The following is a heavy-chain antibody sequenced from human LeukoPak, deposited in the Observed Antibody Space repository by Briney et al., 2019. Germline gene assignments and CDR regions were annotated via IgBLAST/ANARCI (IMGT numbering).Heavy chain of an antibody. V-gene: IGHV1-18*01. CDR1: GGTFSSYA. J-gene: IGHJ4*02. CDR2: ISAYNGNT. D-gene: IGHD2-2*01. Sequence: GASVKVSCKASGGTFSSYAISWVRQAPGQGLEWMGWISAYNGNTNYAQKLQGRVTMTTDTSTSTAYMELRSLRSDDTAVYYCARDLRDCSSTSCLYYWGQGTLVTVSS. CDR3: ARDLRDCSSTSCLYY.